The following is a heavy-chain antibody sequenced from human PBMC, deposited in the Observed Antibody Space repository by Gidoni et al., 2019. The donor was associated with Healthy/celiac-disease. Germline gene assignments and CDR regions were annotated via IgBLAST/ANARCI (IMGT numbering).Heavy chain of an antibody. CDR1: GFTFSSYG. D-gene: IGHD5-18*01. J-gene: IGHJ4*02. Sequence: ASGFTFSSYGMHWVRQAPGKGLEWVAVIWYDGSNKYYADSVKGRFTISRDNSKNTLYLQMNSLRAEDTAVYYCARESEVWVDTAHLDYWGQGTLVTVSS. CDR3: ARESEVWVDTAHLDY. V-gene: IGHV3-33*01. CDR2: IWYDGSNK.